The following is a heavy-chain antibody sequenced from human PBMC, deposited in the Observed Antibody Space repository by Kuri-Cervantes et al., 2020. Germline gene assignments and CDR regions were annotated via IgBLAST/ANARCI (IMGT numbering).Heavy chain of an antibody. Sequence: LSLTCTVSGGSISSGGYYWSWIRQAPGKGLEWVSYISSSCSTIYYADSVKGRFTISRDNAKNSLYLQMNSLRAEDTAVYYCARALEPYYNYYYMDVWGKGTTVTVSS. V-gene: IGHV3-11*01. CDR1: GGSISSGGYY. CDR2: ISSSCSTI. J-gene: IGHJ6*03. CDR3: ARALEPYYNYYYMDV. D-gene: IGHD1-1*01.